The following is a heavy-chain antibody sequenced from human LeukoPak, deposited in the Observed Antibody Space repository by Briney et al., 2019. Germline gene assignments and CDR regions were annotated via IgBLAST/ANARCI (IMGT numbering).Heavy chain of an antibody. V-gene: IGHV4-4*07. D-gene: IGHD3-22*01. J-gene: IGHJ5*02. CDR2: IYTSGST. Sequence: SETLSLTCTVSGGSISTYYWTWIRQPPGKGLERIGRIYTSGSTNYNPSLKSRVTISVDTSKNQFSLKLSSVTAADTAVYYCAREHVDYYDSSGYYPYNWFDPWGQGTLVTVSS. CDR3: AREHVDYYDSSGYYPYNWFDP. CDR1: GGSISTYY.